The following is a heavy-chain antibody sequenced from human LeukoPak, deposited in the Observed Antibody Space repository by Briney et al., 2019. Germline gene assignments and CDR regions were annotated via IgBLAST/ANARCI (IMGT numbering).Heavy chain of an antibody. CDR1: GGSIAVNHYY. CDR3: AREHRSSKYFDS. J-gene: IGHJ4*02. CDR2: GLYAGNT. Sequence: SETLSLTCSVSGGSIAVNHYYWGWIRQPPGKGLEWIGSGLYAGNTYSNPSLRSRVTISVDTSKNEFSLKMNSVTAADTAVYYCAREHRSSKYFDSWGQGALMIVSS. D-gene: IGHD6-6*01. V-gene: IGHV4-39*02.